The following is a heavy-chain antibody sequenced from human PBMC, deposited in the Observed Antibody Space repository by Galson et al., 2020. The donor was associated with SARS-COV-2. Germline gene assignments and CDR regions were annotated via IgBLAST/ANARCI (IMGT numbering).Heavy chain of an antibody. J-gene: IGHJ4*02. CDR2: INPSGGSA. V-gene: IGHV1-46*02. Sequence: ASVKVSCKASRYTLNSYYMHWVRQAPGQGLEGMGIINPSGGSASYSHKFQGRITMTRDTSTSTVYMELNSLTSDDTAVYYCARGRVSGGYWGQGTLVIVSS. CDR3: ARGRVSGGY. CDR1: RYTLNSYY. D-gene: IGHD1-26*01.